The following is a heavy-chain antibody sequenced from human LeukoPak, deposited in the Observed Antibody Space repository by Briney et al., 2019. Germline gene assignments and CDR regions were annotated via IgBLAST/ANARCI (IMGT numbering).Heavy chain of an antibody. Sequence: PGGSLRLSCAASGFTFSSYGMHWVRQAPGKGLEWVAVISHDGSNKYYADSVKGRFTISRDNSKNTLYLQMNSLRAEDTAVYYCAKVGYSSGWYEIDYWGQGTLVTVSS. J-gene: IGHJ4*02. D-gene: IGHD6-19*01. CDR3: AKVGYSSGWYEIDY. V-gene: IGHV3-30*18. CDR1: GFTFSSYG. CDR2: ISHDGSNK.